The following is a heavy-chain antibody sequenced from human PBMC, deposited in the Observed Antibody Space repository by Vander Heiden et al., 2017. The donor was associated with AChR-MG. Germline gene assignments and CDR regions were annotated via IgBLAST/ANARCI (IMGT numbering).Heavy chain of an antibody. CDR3: AKDTSRNNGLDV. CDR1: RFTFDDYA. V-gene: IGHV3-9*01. Sequence: EVQLVESGGGLVQPGRSLRLPCAPSRFTFDDYAMHWVRQAPGKGLEWVSHISWNSGIIGYADSVKGRFTISRDNARNSLYLQMNSLRDEDTALYFCAKDTSRNNGLDVWGQGTTVTVSS. CDR2: ISWNSGII. J-gene: IGHJ6*02. D-gene: IGHD2-2*01.